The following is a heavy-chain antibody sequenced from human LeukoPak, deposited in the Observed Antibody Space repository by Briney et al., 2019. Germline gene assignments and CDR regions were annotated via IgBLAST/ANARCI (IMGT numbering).Heavy chain of an antibody. D-gene: IGHD3-22*01. Sequence: PSETLSLTCAVYSDSFSDHYWSWIRQTPGKGLEWIGSIYYSGSTYYNPSLKSRVTISVDTSRNQFSLKLSSVTAADTAVYYCARIKTKNYYDSSGYYYVRAFDIWGQGTMVTVSS. J-gene: IGHJ3*02. CDR1: SDSFSDHY. CDR3: ARIKTKNYYDSSGYYYVRAFDI. CDR2: IYYSGST. V-gene: IGHV4-34*01.